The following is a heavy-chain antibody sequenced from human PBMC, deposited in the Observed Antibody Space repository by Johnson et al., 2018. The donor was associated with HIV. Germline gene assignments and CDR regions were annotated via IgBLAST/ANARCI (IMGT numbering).Heavy chain of an antibody. J-gene: IGHJ3*02. CDR1: GFTSSDYY. D-gene: IGHD3-10*01. V-gene: IGHV3-11*04. Sequence: QVLLVESGGGLVKPGGSLRLSCAASGFTSSDYYMSWIRQAPGKGSEWASYISSSGSTIYYADPVQGRFTIFRDNAKNSLYLQMNSLRAEDTAVYYCARDRLWFGESDAFDIWGQGTMVTVSS. CDR3: ARDRLWFGESDAFDI. CDR2: ISSSGSTI.